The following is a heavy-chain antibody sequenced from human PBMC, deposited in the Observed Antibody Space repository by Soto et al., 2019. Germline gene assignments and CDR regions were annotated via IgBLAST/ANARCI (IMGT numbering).Heavy chain of an antibody. CDR3: ARGEVGEMATTYYYYGMDV. CDR2: INLSGST. J-gene: IGHJ6*02. D-gene: IGHD1-26*01. Sequence: QVQLQQWGAGLLKPSETLSLTCAVYGGSFSGYYWSWIRQPPGKGLEWIGEINLSGSTNYNPSLKSRVTISVDTSKNQFSLKLSSVTAADTAVYYCARGEVGEMATTYYYYGMDVWGQGTTVTVSS. V-gene: IGHV4-34*01. CDR1: GGSFSGYY.